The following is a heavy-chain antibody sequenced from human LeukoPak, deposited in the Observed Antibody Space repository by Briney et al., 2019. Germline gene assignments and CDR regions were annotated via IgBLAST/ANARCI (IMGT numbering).Heavy chain of an antibody. V-gene: IGHV3-30*03. CDR2: ISYDGSNK. D-gene: IGHD1-14*01. CDR3: ARDRRRYFDY. CDR1: GFTFSSYG. J-gene: IGHJ4*02. Sequence: GGSLRLSCAASGFTFSSYGMHWVRQAPGKGLEWVAVISYDGSNKYYADSVKGRFTISRDNSKNTLYLQMNSLRAEDTAVYYCARDRRRYFDYWGQGTLVTVSS.